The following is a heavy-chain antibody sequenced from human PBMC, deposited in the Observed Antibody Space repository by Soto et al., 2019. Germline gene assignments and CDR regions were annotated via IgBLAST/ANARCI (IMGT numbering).Heavy chain of an antibody. V-gene: IGHV3-21*01. CDR1: GFTFSSYS. J-gene: IGHJ4*02. CDR3: ARDDGGSGWSNDY. D-gene: IGHD6-19*01. CDR2: ISSSSSYI. Sequence: EVQLEESGGGLVKPGGSLRLSCAASGFTFSSYSMNWVRQAPGKGLEWVSSISSSSSYIYYADSVKGRFTISRDNAKNSLYLQMNSLRAEDTAVYYCARDDGGSGWSNDYWGQGTLVTVSS.